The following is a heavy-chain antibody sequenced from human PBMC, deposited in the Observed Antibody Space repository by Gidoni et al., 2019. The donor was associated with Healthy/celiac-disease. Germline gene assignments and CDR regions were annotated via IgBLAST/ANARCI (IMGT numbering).Heavy chain of an antibody. Sequence: QVQLQESGPGLVKPSETMSITCTVSGGSNSRYYRSWIRQPPGKGVEWIGYIYYSGSTNYNPSLKSRVTISVDTSKNQFSLKLSSVTAADTAVYYCASLGQIYCGGDCYSVGSYYYGMDVWGQGTTVTVSS. V-gene: IGHV4-59*01. CDR3: ASLGQIYCGGDCYSVGSYYYGMDV. D-gene: IGHD2-21*02. J-gene: IGHJ6*02. CDR1: GGSNSRYY. CDR2: IYYSGST.